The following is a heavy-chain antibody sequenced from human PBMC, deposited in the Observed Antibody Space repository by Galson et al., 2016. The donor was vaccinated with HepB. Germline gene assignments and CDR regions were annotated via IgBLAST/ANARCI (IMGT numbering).Heavy chain of an antibody. CDR2: INEDGSEK. CDR1: GFTFSTYW. V-gene: IGHV3-7*01. Sequence: SLRLSCATSGFTFSTYWMSWIRLAPGKGLERVANINEDGSEKRYVDSVKGRFSVSRDNAKNSVCLQMNNLRAEDTAVYYCARDWNCGGGCYPFDNWGQGTLVTVSP. CDR3: ARDWNCGGGCYPFDN. D-gene: IGHD2-21*01. J-gene: IGHJ5*02.